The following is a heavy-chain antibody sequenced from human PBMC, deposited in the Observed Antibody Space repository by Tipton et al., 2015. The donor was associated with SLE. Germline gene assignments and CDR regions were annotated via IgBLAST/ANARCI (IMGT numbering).Heavy chain of an antibody. CDR2: IYSSGST. CDR3: ASPFGVVTYDAFDI. CDR1: GGSISGSVFY. V-gene: IGHV4-39*01. Sequence: TLSLTCTVSGGSISGSVFYWGWIRQPPGKGLEWIGNIYSSGSTFYNPSLTSRVAISIEMSKNQFSLKLSSVTAADTAVYYCASPFGVVTYDAFDIWGQGTMVTVSS. J-gene: IGHJ3*02. D-gene: IGHD3-3*01.